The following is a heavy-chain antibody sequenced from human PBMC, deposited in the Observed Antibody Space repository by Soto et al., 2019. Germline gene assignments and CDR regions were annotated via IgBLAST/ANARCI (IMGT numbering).Heavy chain of an antibody. J-gene: IGHJ6*02. CDR2: INPSGGST. V-gene: IGHV1-46*01. CDR1: GYTFTSYG. Sequence: ASVKVSCKASGYTFTSYGISWVRQAPGQGLEWMGIINPSGGSTSYAQKFQGRVTMTRDTSTSTVYMELSSLRSEDTAVYYCARGASSSWYLNYYGMDVWGQGATVTVSS. D-gene: IGHD6-13*01. CDR3: ARGASSSWYLNYYGMDV.